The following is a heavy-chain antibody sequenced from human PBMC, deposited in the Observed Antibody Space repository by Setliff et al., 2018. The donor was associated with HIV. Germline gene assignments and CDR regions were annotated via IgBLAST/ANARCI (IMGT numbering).Heavy chain of an antibody. V-gene: IGHV1-46*01. Sequence: ASVKVSCKASGYTFTSYYMHWVRQAPGQGLEWMGIINPSGSRTTYTKKFQGRVTMTRDTSTNTVYLELSSLRSEGTAVYYCARLGDFWSGYYYFDYWGQGTLVTVSS. D-gene: IGHD3-3*01. CDR2: INPSGSRT. CDR3: ARLGDFWSGYYYFDY. CDR1: GYTFTSYY. J-gene: IGHJ4*02.